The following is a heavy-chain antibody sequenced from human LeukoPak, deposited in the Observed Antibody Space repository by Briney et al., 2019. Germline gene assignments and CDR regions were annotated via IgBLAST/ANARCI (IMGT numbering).Heavy chain of an antibody. V-gene: IGHV4-59*08. CDR1: GGSISSYY. D-gene: IGHD3-10*01. J-gene: IGHJ4*02. CDR3: ARHSARQGIGS. CDR2: IYYSGST. Sequence: SETLSLTCTVSGGSISSYYWSWIRQPPGKGLEWIGYIYYSGSTNYNPSLKSRVTISVDTSKNQFSLKLSSVTAADTAVYYCARHSARQGIGSWGQGTLVTVSS.